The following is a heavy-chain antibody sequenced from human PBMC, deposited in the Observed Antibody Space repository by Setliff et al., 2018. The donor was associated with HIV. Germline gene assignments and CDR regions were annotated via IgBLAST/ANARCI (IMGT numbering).Heavy chain of an antibody. CDR2: INPSGGST. CDR3: ARGRNYDSSGYGDYYYYMDV. V-gene: IGHV1-46*01. CDR1: GYTFTSYY. D-gene: IGHD3-22*01. J-gene: IGHJ6*03. Sequence: ASVKVSCKASGYTFTSYYMHWVRQAPGQGLEWMGTINPSGGSTSYAQKFQGRVTVTADESTSTAYMQLSSLRSDDTAVYYCARGRNYDSSGYGDYYYYMDVWGKGTTVTVSS.